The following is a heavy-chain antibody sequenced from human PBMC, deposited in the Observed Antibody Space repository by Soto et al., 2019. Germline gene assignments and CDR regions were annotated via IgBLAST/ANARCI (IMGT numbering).Heavy chain of an antibody. V-gene: IGHV5-10-1*01. Sequence: PGASLKISSKGSGYSITNYWIGWVRQMPGKGQEWVGRIAPSDSYTNYSPSLQGHVTISADKSISTAYLQWSSLKASDTAMYYCARHLVYSDFWSPYYYYYYGIDVWGQGTTVTVSS. CDR3: ARHLVYSDFWSPYYYYYYGIDV. J-gene: IGHJ6*02. CDR1: GYSITNYW. CDR2: IAPSDSYT. D-gene: IGHD3-3*01.